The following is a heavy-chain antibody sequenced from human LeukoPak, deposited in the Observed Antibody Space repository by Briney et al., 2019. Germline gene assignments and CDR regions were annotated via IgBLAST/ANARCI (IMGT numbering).Heavy chain of an antibody. V-gene: IGHV3-7*01. CDR2: IKQDGSEK. D-gene: IGHD2-15*01. Sequence: GESLRLSCAASGFTFSSYWMSWVRQAPGKGLEWVANIKQDGSEKYYVDSVKGRFTISRDNAKNSLYLQMDSLRAEDTAVYYCASGVVVAAYWGQGTLVTVSS. J-gene: IGHJ4*02. CDR1: GFTFSSYW. CDR3: ASGVVVAAY.